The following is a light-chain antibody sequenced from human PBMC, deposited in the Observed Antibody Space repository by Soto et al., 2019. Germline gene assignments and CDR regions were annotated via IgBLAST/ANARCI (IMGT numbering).Light chain of an antibody. CDR2: EVS. J-gene: IGLJ2*01. CDR3: SSYAGSNNLGV. V-gene: IGLV2-8*01. Sequence: HSVLTQPPSASGSPGQSVTISCTGTSSDVGGYKYVSWYQQHPGKAPKLMIYEVSKRPSGVPDRFSGSKSGNTASLTVSGLQAEDEADYYCSSYAGSNNLGVFGGGTKLTVL. CDR1: SSDVGGYKY.